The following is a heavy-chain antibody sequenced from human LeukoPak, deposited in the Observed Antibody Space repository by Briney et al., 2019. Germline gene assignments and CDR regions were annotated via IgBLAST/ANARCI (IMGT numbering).Heavy chain of an antibody. J-gene: IGHJ4*02. CDR2: IYYSGST. CDR1: GGSISSDY. V-gene: IGHV4-59*01. D-gene: IGHD3-22*01. Sequence: KTSETLSLTCTVSGGSISSDYWSWIRQPPGKGLEWIGYIYYSGSTNYNPSLKSRVTISVDTSRNRFSLKLSSVTAADTAVYYCARVNYDSSGYNFDYWGQGTLVTVSS. CDR3: ARVNYDSSGYNFDY.